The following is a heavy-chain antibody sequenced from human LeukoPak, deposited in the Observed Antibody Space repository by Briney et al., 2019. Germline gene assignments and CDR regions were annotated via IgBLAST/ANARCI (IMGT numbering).Heavy chain of an antibody. D-gene: IGHD6-13*01. V-gene: IGHV4-4*07. CDR1: GGSISSYY. J-gene: IGHJ4*02. CDR2: IYTSGST. CDR3: ARGPSHTSTWFFDS. Sequence: SETLSLTCTVSGGSISSYYWSWIRQPAGKGLEWIGRIYTSGSTNYNPSLRSRVTMSVDTSKNQFSLKLTSVTAADTAVYYCARGPSHTSTWFFDSWGQGTLVTVSS.